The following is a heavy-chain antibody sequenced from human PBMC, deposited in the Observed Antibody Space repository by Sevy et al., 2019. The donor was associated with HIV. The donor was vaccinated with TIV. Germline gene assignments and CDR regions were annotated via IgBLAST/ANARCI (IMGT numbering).Heavy chain of an antibody. CDR2: FDPEDVET. CDR1: GYTLTELS. V-gene: IGHV1-24*01. Sequence: ASVKVSCKVSGYTLTELSMHWVRQAPGKGLEWMGGFDPEDVETIYAQKFQRRVTMTEDTSTDTAYMELSSLRSEDTAVYFCATVNAMGALGGAFDIWGQGTMVTVSS. D-gene: IGHD1-26*01. J-gene: IGHJ3*02. CDR3: ATVNAMGALGGAFDI.